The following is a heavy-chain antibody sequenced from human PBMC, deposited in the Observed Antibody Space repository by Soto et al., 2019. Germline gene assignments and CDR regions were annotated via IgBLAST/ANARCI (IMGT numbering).Heavy chain of an antibody. CDR2: IREDGSEK. J-gene: IGHJ4*02. D-gene: IGHD2-8*01. Sequence: GGSLRLSCTASGFTSSTYWMICVRQAPGQGLEWVANIREDGSEKYYVDSVKGRFTISRDNAKNSLYLQMNSLRAEDTAVFYCARSPFCTNGVCPRFDYWGQGILVTVSS. CDR1: GFTSSTYW. V-gene: IGHV3-7*01. CDR3: ARSPFCTNGVCPRFDY.